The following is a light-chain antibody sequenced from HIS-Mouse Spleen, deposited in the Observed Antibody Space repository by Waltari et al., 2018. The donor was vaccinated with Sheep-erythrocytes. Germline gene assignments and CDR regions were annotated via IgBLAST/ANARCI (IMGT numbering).Light chain of an antibody. V-gene: IGLV2-8*01. CDR1: SSDVGGYNY. Sequence: QSALTQPPSASGSPGQSVTISCTATSSDVGGYNYVSWYQQHPGKAPKLMIYDVSNRPSGVPDRFSGSKSGNTASLTISGLQAEDEADYYCCSYAGSYNHVFATGTKVTVL. CDR3: CSYAGSYNHV. J-gene: IGLJ1*01. CDR2: DVS.